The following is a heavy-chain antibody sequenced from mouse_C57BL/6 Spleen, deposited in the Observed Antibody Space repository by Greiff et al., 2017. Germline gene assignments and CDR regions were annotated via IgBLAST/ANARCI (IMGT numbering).Heavy chain of an antibody. D-gene: IGHD2-4*01. CDR1: GYTFTDYY. Sequence: EVQLQQSGPELVKPGASVKISCKASGYTFTDYYLNWVTQSHGKSLEWIGDINPNNGGTSYNQKFKGKATLTVDKSSSTAYMELRSLTSEDSAVDYCARRGYDYAWFAYWGQGTRVTVSA. CDR3: ARRGYDYAWFAY. J-gene: IGHJ3*01. V-gene: IGHV1-26*01. CDR2: INPNNGGT.